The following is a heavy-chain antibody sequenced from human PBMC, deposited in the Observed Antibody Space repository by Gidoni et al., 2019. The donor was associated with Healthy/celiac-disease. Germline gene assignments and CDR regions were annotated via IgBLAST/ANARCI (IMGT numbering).Heavy chain of an antibody. D-gene: IGHD2-15*01. CDR2: INRGGST. CDR3: ARGSVSGAVVDYFDY. CDR1: GGSFSGYY. J-gene: IGHJ4*02. Sequence: QVQLQQWGAGLLKPSETLSLTCAVYGGSFSGYYWSWIRQPPGTGLEWIGEINRGGSTNYNPSLKSRITISVDTSKNQFSLKLSSVTAADTAVYYCARGSVSGAVVDYFDYWGQGTLVTVSS. V-gene: IGHV4-34*01.